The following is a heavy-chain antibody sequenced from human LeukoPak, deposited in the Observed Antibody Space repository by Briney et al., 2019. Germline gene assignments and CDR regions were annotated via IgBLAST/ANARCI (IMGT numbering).Heavy chain of an antibody. CDR2: ISSSSNYI. V-gene: IGHV3-21*01. CDR1: GFTFSSYS. D-gene: IGHD2-21*01. Sequence: TGGSLRLSCAASGFTFSSYSMNWVRQAPGKGLEWVSSISSSSNYIYYADSVKGRFTISRDNAKNSLYLQMNSLRAEDTAVYYCARTGYSLPSFDYWGQGTLVTVSS. J-gene: IGHJ4*02. CDR3: ARTGYSLPSFDY.